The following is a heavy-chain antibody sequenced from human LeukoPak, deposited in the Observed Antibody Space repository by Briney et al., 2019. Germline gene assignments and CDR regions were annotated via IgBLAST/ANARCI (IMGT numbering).Heavy chain of an antibody. D-gene: IGHD6-13*01. Sequence: GGSLRLSCAASGFTFSSYWMHWVRQAPGKGLVWVSRINSDGSSTSYADSVKGRFTISRDNAKNTLYLQMNSLRAEDTAVYYCARDPLARGRAAGLTSNWFDPWGKGTLVTVSS. CDR1: GFTFSSYW. V-gene: IGHV3-74*01. CDR3: ARDPLARGRAAGLTSNWFDP. J-gene: IGHJ5*02. CDR2: INSDGSST.